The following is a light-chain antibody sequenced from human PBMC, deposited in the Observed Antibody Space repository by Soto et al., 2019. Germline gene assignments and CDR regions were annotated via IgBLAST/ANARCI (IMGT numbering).Light chain of an antibody. CDR2: NNI. V-gene: IGLV1-40*01. J-gene: IGLJ7*01. Sequence: QSVLTQPPSVSGAPGQRVTISCNGSSSNIGAGYGVHWYQHLPGTAPKLLIYNNINRPSGVPDRFSGSKSGTSASLAITGLQAEDEADYHCQSYDSSLSGSIFGGGTQLTVL. CDR3: QSYDSSLSGSI. CDR1: SSNIGAGYG.